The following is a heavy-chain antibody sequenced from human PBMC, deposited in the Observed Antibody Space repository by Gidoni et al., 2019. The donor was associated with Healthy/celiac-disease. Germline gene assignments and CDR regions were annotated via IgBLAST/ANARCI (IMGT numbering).Heavy chain of an antibody. CDR1: GGSFSGYY. CDR2: INHSGST. Sequence: QVQLQQWCAGLLKPSETLSLTCAVYGGSFSGYYWSWIRQPPGKGLEWIGEINHSGSTNYNPSLKSRVTISVDTSKNQFSLKLSSVTAADTAVYYCGRGLKRFTMRQVDYWGQGTLVTVSS. CDR3: GRGLKRFTMRQVDY. D-gene: IGHD3-10*01. V-gene: IGHV4-34*01. J-gene: IGHJ4*02.